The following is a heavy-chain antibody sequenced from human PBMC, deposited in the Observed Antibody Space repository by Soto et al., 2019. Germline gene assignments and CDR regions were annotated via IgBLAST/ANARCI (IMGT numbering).Heavy chain of an antibody. CDR1: GFTFSSYG. D-gene: IGHD3-10*01. V-gene: IGHV3-33*01. J-gene: IGHJ2*01. Sequence: QVQLVESGGGVVEPGRSLKLSCAASGFTFSSYGMHWVRQAPGKGLAWVAVIWYDGSNKYYADSVKGRFTISRDNSKNTLYLQMNSLRAEDTAVYYCAREPRGAVRYFALWGRGTLVTVSS. CDR2: IWYDGSNK. CDR3: AREPRGAVRYFAL.